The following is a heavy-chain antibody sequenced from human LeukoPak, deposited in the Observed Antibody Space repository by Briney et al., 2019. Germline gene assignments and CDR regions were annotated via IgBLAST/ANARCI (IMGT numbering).Heavy chain of an antibody. D-gene: IGHD6-13*01. Sequence: SETLSLTCTVSGGSISSFYWSWIRQPPGKGLEWIGYIYYGGSTNYNPSLKSRVTISVDTSKNQFSLKLSSVTAADTAVYYCARKYSSSWFALDYWGQGTLVTVSS. CDR1: GGSISSFY. CDR3: ARKYSSSWFALDY. J-gene: IGHJ4*02. CDR2: IYYGGST. V-gene: IGHV4-59*01.